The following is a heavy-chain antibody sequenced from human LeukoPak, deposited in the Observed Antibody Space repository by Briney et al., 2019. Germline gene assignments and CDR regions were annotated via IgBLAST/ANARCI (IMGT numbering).Heavy chain of an antibody. V-gene: IGHV4-39*07. CDR1: GGSISSSNYY. Sequence: SETLSLTCTVSGGSISSSNYYWGWIRQPPGKGLEWIGSIYYSGSTYYNPSLRSRVTISIDTSKKQFSLELSSVTAADTAIYFCARRKRGSGGPFDYWGQGTLVTVSS. D-gene: IGHD6-19*01. CDR2: IYYSGST. J-gene: IGHJ4*02. CDR3: ARRKRGSGGPFDY.